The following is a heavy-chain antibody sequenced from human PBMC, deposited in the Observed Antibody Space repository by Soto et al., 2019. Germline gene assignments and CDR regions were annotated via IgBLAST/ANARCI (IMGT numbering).Heavy chain of an antibody. CDR2: INAGNGNT. J-gene: IGHJ5*02. CDR1: GYTFTSYA. CDR3: ARVYDILTSAWLDP. D-gene: IGHD3-9*01. V-gene: IGHV1-3*01. Sequence: ASVKVSCKASGYTFTSYAMHWVRQAPGQRLEWMGWINAGNGNTKYSQKFQGRVTITRDTSASTAYMELSSLRSEDTAVYYCARVYDILTSAWLDPWGQGTLVTVSS.